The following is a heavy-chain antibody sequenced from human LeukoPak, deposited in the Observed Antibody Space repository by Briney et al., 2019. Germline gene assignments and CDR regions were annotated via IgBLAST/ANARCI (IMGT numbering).Heavy chain of an antibody. CDR3: ARSSGYYYLNWFDP. V-gene: IGHV1-69*05. Sequence: GSSVKVSCKASGGTFSSYAISWVRQAPGQGLEWMGGILPIFGTANYAQKFQGRVTITTDESTSTAYMELSSLRSEDTAVYYCARSSGYYYLNWFDPWGQGTLVTVSS. J-gene: IGHJ5*02. D-gene: IGHD3-22*01. CDR1: GGTFSSYA. CDR2: ILPIFGTA.